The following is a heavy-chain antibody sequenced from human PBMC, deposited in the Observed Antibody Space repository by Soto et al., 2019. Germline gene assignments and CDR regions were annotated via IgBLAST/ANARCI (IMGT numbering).Heavy chain of an antibody. J-gene: IGHJ4*02. V-gene: IGHV3-21*01. D-gene: IGHD3-22*01. Sequence: GGSLRLSCAASGFTFSSYSMNWVRQAPGKGLEWVSSINSRSSSIYYADSVKGRFTISRDKAKNSLYLQMNSLRAEDTAVYYCARDDSSGYYPHFFDYWGQGTLVTVSS. CDR2: INSRSSSI. CDR3: ARDDSSGYYPHFFDY. CDR1: GFTFSSYS.